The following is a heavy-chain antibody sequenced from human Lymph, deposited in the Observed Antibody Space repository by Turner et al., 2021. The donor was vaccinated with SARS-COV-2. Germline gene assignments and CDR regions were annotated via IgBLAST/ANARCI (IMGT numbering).Heavy chain of an antibody. V-gene: IGHV3-23*01. D-gene: IGHD3-22*01. Sequence: EVQLLESGGGLVQPGGSLRLSFAASRFTFSSYAMSWVRQAPGKGREWVSAISGSGGDTYYADSVKGRFTISRDNSKNTLYLQMNSLRAEDTAVYYCAKGVRGAMIVVVIPYFDYWGQGTLVTVSS. CDR2: ISGSGGDT. CDR3: AKGVRGAMIVVVIPYFDY. CDR1: RFTFSSYA. J-gene: IGHJ4*02.